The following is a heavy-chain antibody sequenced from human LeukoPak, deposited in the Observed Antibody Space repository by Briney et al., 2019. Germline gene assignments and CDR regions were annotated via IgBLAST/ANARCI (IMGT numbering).Heavy chain of an antibody. V-gene: IGHV3-66*01. D-gene: IGHD3-10*01. CDR3: ARDPMVRGVDAFDY. J-gene: IGHJ4*02. CDR1: GFTFRSYA. Sequence: GESLRLSCAASGFTFRSYAMSWVRQAPGKGLEWVSVIYSGGSTYYADSVKGRFTISRDNSKNTLYLQMNSLRAEDTAVYYCARDPMVRGVDAFDYWGQGTLVTVSS. CDR2: IYSGGST.